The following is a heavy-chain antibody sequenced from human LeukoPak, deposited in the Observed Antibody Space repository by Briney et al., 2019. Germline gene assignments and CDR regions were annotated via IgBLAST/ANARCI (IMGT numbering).Heavy chain of an antibody. J-gene: IGHJ5*02. CDR2: INPNSGGT. CDR1: GYTFTGYY. CDR3: AAGIAAVTSNWFDP. D-gene: IGHD6-13*01. Sequence: ASVKVSCKASGYTFTGYYIQWVRQAPGQGLEWVGWINPNSGGTYYAQKFQGRVSMTRDTSISTAYMELSRLRSDDTAVYYCAAGIAAVTSNWFDPWGQGTLVTVSS. V-gene: IGHV1-2*02.